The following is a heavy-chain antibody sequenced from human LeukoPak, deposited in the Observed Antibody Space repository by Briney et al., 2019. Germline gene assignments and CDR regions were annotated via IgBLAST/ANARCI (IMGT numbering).Heavy chain of an antibody. Sequence: GGSLRLSCAASGFTFSSYAMNWVRQAPGKGLEWVSYISSSSSTIYYAESVKDRFTISRDNAKNSLYLQMNSLRDEDTAVYYCARGGSGYGDYYYFYGMDVWGQGTTVTVSS. J-gene: IGHJ6*02. CDR1: GFTFSSYA. CDR3: ARGGSGYGDYYYFYGMDV. CDR2: ISSSSSTI. D-gene: IGHD3-22*01. V-gene: IGHV3-48*02.